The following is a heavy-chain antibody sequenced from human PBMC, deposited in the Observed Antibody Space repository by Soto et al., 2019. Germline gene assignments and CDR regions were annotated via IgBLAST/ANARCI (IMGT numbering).Heavy chain of an antibody. CDR1: GFTFSSYG. CDR3: AKDAWDIVVVVAATPSIFDY. CDR2: ISYDGSNK. Sequence: GGSLRLSCAASGFTFSSYGMHWVRQAPGKGLEWVAVISYDGSNKYYADSVKGRFTISRDNSKNTLYLQMNSLRAEDTAVYYCAKDAWDIVVVVAATPSIFDYWGQGTLVTVSS. D-gene: IGHD2-15*01. J-gene: IGHJ4*02. V-gene: IGHV3-30*18.